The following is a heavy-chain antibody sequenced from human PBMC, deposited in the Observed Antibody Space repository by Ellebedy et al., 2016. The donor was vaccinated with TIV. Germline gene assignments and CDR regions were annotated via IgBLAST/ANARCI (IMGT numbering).Heavy chain of an antibody. V-gene: IGHV4-34*01. CDR1: GGSFSDYS. CDR3: ARGEEAARPAHFDY. D-gene: IGHD6-6*01. Sequence: SETLSLXXAVYGGSFSDYSWNWIRQTPGKGLEWIGEINHSGSTNYNPSLKSRVTISVDTSKNQFSLKLSSVTAADTAVYYCARGEEAARPAHFDYWGQGTLVTVSS. J-gene: IGHJ4*02. CDR2: INHSGST.